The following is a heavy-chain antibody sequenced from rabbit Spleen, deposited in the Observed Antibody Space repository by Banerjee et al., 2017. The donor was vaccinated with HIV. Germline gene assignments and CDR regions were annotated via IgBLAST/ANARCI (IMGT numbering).Heavy chain of an antibody. CDR2: IGTGASNPNT. CDR3: AKEDF. J-gene: IGHJ6*01. V-gene: IGHV1S40*01. Sequence: QSVVESGGDLVQPEGSLTLTCTASGLDFSSNAMCWVCQAPGKGLEWVGCIGTGASNPNTYYANWAKGRVTISKTSSTTVTLQMTCLTGADTATYFCAKEDFWGPGTLVTVS. CDR1: GLDFSSNA.